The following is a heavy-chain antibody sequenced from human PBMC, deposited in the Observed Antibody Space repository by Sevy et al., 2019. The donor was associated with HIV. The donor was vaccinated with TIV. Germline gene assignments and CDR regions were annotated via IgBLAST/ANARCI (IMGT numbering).Heavy chain of an antibody. D-gene: IGHD6-25*01. V-gene: IGHV3-7*01. CDR3: AREGSVGTEFLDY. CDR2: IKQDGSEK. Sequence: GGSLRLSCAASGFTFSSYWMSWVRQAPGKGLEWVANIKQDGSEKYYVDSVKDRFTISRDNAKNSLYLQMNSLRAEDTAVYYCAREGSVGTEFLDYWGQGTLVTVSS. J-gene: IGHJ4*02. CDR1: GFTFSSYW.